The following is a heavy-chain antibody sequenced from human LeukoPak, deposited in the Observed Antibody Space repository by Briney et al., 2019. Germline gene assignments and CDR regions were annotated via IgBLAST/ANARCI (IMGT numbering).Heavy chain of an antibody. Sequence: PGRSLRLSCAASGFTFSSYAMHWVRQAPGKGLEWVSAISGSGGSTYYADSVKGRFTISRDNSKNTLYLQMNSLRAEDTAVYYCAKVGPGGTDLLFFDYWGREPWSPSPQ. D-gene: IGHD2/OR15-2a*01. CDR1: GFTFSSYA. CDR3: AKVGPGGTDLLFFDY. J-gene: IGHJ4*02. CDR2: ISGSGGST. V-gene: IGHV3-23*01.